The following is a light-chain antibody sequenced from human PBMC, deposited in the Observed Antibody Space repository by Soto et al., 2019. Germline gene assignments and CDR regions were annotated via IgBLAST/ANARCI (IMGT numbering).Light chain of an antibody. CDR2: EVT. Sequence: SVLTQPPSTSGSPGQSVTLSCTGTSRDIGDYNWVSWYQQHPGKAPKLIIFEVTKRPSGVPDRFSGSKSGSTASLTVSGLQAEDEAHYYCSSYAGANTLLFGGGTKVTVL. CDR1: SRDIGDYNW. CDR3: SSYAGANTLL. V-gene: IGLV2-8*01. J-gene: IGLJ2*01.